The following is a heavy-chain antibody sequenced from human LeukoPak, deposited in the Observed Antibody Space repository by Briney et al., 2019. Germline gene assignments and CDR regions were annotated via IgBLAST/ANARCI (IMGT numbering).Heavy chain of an antibody. J-gene: IGHJ5*02. V-gene: IGHV4-39*01. D-gene: IGHD3-10*01. Sequence: SETLSLTCTVSGGSISSYYWGWIRQPPGKGLEWIGSIYYSGSTYYNPSLKSRVTISVDTSKNQFSLKLSSVTAADTAVYFCAGVRGIISRNWFDPWGQGTLVTVSS. CDR2: IYYSGST. CDR1: GGSISSYY. CDR3: AGVRGIISRNWFDP.